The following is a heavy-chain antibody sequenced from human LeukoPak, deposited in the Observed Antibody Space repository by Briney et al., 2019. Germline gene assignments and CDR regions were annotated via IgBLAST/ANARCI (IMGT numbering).Heavy chain of an antibody. J-gene: IGHJ2*01. CDR2: IYDSGST. CDR3: ARQPFYWYFDL. V-gene: IGHV4-59*12. D-gene: IGHD6-13*01. Sequence: SETLSLTCTVSGGSISSYYWSWIRQPPGKGLEWIGNIYDSGSTNYNPSLKSRVTISVDTSKNQFSLKLSSVTAADTAVYYCARQPFYWYFDLWGRGTLVTVSS. CDR1: GGSISSYY.